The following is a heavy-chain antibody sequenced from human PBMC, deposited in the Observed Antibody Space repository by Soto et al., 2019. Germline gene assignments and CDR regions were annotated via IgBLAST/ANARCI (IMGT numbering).Heavy chain of an antibody. V-gene: IGHV1-69*13. CDR2: IIPIFGTA. Sequence: SVKVSCKASGGTFSSYAISWVRQAPGQGLEWMGGIIPIFGTANYAQKFQGRVTITADESTSTAYMELSSLRSEDTAVYYCAKDGGITGTTLFRVEYYYYYGMDVWGQGTTVTVSS. CDR3: AKDGGITGTTLFRVEYYYYYGMDV. J-gene: IGHJ6*02. CDR1: GGTFSSYA. D-gene: IGHD1-7*01.